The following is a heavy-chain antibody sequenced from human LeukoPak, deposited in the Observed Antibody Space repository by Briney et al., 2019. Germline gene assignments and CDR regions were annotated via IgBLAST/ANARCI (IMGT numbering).Heavy chain of an antibody. V-gene: IGHV1-8*02. D-gene: IGHD6-13*01. CDR1: GYTFTSYG. CDR3: ARGRADSIAAGD. CDR2: MNPNSGNT. J-gene: IGHJ4*02. Sequence: VASVKVSCKASGYTFTSYGISWVRQAPGQGLEWMGWMNPNSGNTGYAQKFQGRVTMTRNTSISTAYMELSSLRSEDTAVYYCARGRADSIAAGDWGQGTLVTVSS.